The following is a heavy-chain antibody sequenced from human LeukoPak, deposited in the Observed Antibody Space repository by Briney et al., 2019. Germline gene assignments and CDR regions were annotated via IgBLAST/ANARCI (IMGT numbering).Heavy chain of an antibody. D-gene: IGHD3-3*01. J-gene: IGHJ4*02. CDR2: IKLDGSEK. CDR3: ARDQYDTWSRRGNFDS. V-gene: IGHV3-7*03. Sequence: GGSLRLSCVASGFTFGRYWMSWVRQAPGKGLEWVANIKLDGSEKNYVDSVKGRFTISRDNTKNSLYLQMNSLRVEDTAVFYCARDQYDTWSRRGNFDSWGQGTLVIVSS. CDR1: GFTFGRYW.